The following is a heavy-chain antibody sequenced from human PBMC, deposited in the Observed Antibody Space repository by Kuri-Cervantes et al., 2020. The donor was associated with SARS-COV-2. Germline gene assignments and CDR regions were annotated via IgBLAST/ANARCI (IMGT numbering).Heavy chain of an antibody. Sequence: GSLRLSCAVYGGSFSGYYWSWIRQPPGKGLEWIGEINYSGSTNYNPSLKSRVTISVDTSKNQFSLKLSSVTAADTAVYYCARDPPITGTTWGFDAFDIWGQGTRVTVSS. J-gene: IGHJ3*02. V-gene: IGHV4-34*01. CDR2: INYSGST. CDR3: ARDPPITGTTWGFDAFDI. CDR1: GGSFSGYY. D-gene: IGHD1-7*01.